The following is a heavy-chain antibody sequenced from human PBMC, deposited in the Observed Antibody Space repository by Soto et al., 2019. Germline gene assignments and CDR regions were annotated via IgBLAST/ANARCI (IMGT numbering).Heavy chain of an antibody. V-gene: IGHV1-69*13. Sequence: VASVKVSCKASGGTFNSYAISWLRQAPGQGLEWMGGIIPIFGTANYAQKFQGRVTITADESTSTAYMELSSLRSEDTAVYYCASPTRDGYGADYWGQGTLVTVSS. J-gene: IGHJ4*02. D-gene: IGHD4-17*01. CDR2: IIPIFGTA. CDR3: ASPTRDGYGADY. CDR1: GGTFNSYA.